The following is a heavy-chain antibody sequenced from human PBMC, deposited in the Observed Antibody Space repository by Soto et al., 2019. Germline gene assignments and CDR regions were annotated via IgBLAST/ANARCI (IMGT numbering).Heavy chain of an antibody. CDR1: GGSFSGYY. V-gene: IGHV4-34*01. CDR3: ARAPWVVVAATQVGADV. D-gene: IGHD2-15*01. CDR2: INHSGST. Sequence: SETLSLTCAVYGGSFSGYYWSWIRQPPGKGLEWIGEINHSGSTNYNPSLKSRVTISVDTSKNQFSLKLSSVTAADTAVYYCARAPWVVVAATQVGADVWGKGTTVTVSS. J-gene: IGHJ6*04.